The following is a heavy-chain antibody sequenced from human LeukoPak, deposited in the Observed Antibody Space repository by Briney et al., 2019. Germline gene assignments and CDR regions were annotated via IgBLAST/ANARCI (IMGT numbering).Heavy chain of an antibody. Sequence: GGSLRLSCAASGFTFDDYAMHWVRQAPGKGLEWVSGISWNSGSIAYADSVKGRFTISRDNTKNTLYLQMNSLRAEDTAVYYCARRAGGYSHPYDYWGQGILVTVSS. J-gene: IGHJ4*02. CDR3: ARRAGGYSHPYDY. V-gene: IGHV3-9*01. D-gene: IGHD4-23*01. CDR2: ISWNSGSI. CDR1: GFTFDDYA.